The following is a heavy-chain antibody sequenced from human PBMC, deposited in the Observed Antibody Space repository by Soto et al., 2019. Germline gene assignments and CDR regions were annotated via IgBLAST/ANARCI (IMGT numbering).Heavy chain of an antibody. D-gene: IGHD2-15*01. CDR1: GDSISNGGFY. CDR3: ARGGIAGHWFDP. J-gene: IGHJ5*02. Sequence: QVQLQESGPGLVKPSQTLSLTCTVSGDSISNGGFYYSWIRQHPGQGLEWVGYIFHSGSTLSNPSLRSRVTLSADTSKNQLFLKLTSVTAADTAVYYCARGGIAGHWFDPWGQGTIVTVSA. CDR2: IFHSGST. V-gene: IGHV4-31*03.